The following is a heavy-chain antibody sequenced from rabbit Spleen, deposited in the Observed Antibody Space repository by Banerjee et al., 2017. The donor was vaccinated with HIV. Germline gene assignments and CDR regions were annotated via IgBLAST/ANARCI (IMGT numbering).Heavy chain of an antibody. J-gene: IGHJ6*01. CDR3: ARDPTAGTSDYDL. V-gene: IGHV1S45*01. CDR2: IYNADGST. CDR1: GFSFSSSYYY. Sequence: QEQLEESGGGLVQPEGSLTLTCKASGFSFSSSYYYMCWVRQAPGKGLEWIGCIYNADGSTYYASWAKGRFSISKTSSTTVTLQMTSLTVADTATYFCARDPTAGTSDYDLWGPGTLVTVS. D-gene: IGHD8-1*01.